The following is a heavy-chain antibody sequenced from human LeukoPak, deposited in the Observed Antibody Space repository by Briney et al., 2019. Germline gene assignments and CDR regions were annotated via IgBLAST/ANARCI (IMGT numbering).Heavy chain of an antibody. J-gene: IGHJ4*02. CDR1: GFTVSSNY. CDR2: IYSGGST. V-gene: IGHV3-53*01. Sequence: PGGSLRLSCAASGFTVSSNYMSWVRQAPGKGLEWVSVIYSGGSTNYADSVKGRFTISRDNSKNTLYLQMNSLRAEDTAVYYCAGGSPYYDSSGPSFDYWGQGTLVTVSS. D-gene: IGHD3-22*01. CDR3: AGGSPYYDSSGPSFDY.